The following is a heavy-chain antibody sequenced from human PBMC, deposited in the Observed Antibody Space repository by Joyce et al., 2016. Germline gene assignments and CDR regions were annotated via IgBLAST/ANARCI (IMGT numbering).Heavy chain of an antibody. CDR2: IYFGDAST. Sequence: EVQLVQSGAEVKKPGESLKISCKGSGHSFSNYWIGWVRQMPGKGLEWMVLIYFGDASTIYSPSFQGQVAISADTSITTAYVQWSSLKASDTAIYYCAAAIHTTTWFDPWGQGTLVTVSS. D-gene: IGHD1-1*01. CDR3: AAAIHTTTWFDP. V-gene: IGHV5-51*01. J-gene: IGHJ5*02. CDR1: GHSFSNYW.